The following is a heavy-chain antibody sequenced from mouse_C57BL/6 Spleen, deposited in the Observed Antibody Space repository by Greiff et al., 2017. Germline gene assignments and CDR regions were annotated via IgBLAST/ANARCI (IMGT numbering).Heavy chain of an antibody. D-gene: IGHD1-1*01. J-gene: IGHJ3*01. CDR2: IYPGSGST. CDR1: GYTFTSYW. CDR3: AREAIYYYGRVPFAY. V-gene: IGHV1-55*01. Sequence: QVQLQQPGAELVKPGASVKMSCKASGYTFTSYWITWVKQRPGPGLEWIGDIYPGSGSTNYNEKFKSKATLTVDTSSSTAYMQLSSLTSEDSAVYYCAREAIYYYGRVPFAYWGQGTLVTVSA.